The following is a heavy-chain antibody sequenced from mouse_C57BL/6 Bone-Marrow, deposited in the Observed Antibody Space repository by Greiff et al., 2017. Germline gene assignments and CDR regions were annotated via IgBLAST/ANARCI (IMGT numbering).Heavy chain of an antibody. V-gene: IGHV1-15*01. CDR2: IDPETGGT. J-gene: IGHJ3*01. CDR1: GYTFTDYE. D-gene: IGHD4-1*01. Sequence: VKLVESGAELVRPGASVTLSCKASGYTFTDYEMHWVKQTPVHGLEWIGAIDPETGGTAYNQKFKGKAILTADKSSSTAYLELRSLTSEDSSVYYCTDWDFWFAYWGQGTLVTVSA. CDR3: TDWDFWFAY.